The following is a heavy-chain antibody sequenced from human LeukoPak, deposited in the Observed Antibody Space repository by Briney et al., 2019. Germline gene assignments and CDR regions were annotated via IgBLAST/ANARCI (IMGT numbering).Heavy chain of an antibody. CDR2: ISGSGGST. J-gene: IGHJ4*02. Sequence: GGSLRLSCAASGFTFSSYAMSWVRQAPGKGLEWVSAISGSGGSTYYADSVKGRFTVSRDNSKNTLYLQMNSLRAEDTAVYYCAKDRVGLAAAGYFDYWGQGTLVTVSS. D-gene: IGHD6-13*01. CDR1: GFTFSSYA. V-gene: IGHV3-23*01. CDR3: AKDRVGLAAAGYFDY.